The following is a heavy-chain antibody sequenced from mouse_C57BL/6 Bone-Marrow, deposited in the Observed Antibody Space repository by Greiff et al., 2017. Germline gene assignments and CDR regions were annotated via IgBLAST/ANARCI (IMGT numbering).Heavy chain of an antibody. Sequence: QVQLQQSGAELVRPGASVKLSCKASGYTFTDYYINWVKQRPGQGLEWIARIYPGSGNTYYNEKFKGKATLTAEKSSSTAYMQLSSLTSEDSAVYFCARRGGMDYGGQGTSVTVSS. CDR2: IYPGSGNT. CDR3: ARRGGMDY. V-gene: IGHV1-76*01. J-gene: IGHJ4*01. CDR1: GYTFTDYY.